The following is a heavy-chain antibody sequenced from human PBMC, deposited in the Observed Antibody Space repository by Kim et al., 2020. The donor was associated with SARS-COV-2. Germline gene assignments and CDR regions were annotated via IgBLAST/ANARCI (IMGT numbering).Heavy chain of an antibody. CDR1: GFTFSSYW. V-gene: IGHV3-74*01. Sequence: GGSLRLSCAASGFTFSSYWMHWVRQAPGKGLVWVSRINSDGSSTSYADSVKGRFTISRDNAKNTLYLQMNSLRAEDTAVYYCARDPPSLYDSSGYYRDFAIYGMDVWGQGTTVTVSS. CDR2: INSDGSST. D-gene: IGHD3-22*01. J-gene: IGHJ6*02. CDR3: ARDPPSLYDSSGYYRDFAIYGMDV.